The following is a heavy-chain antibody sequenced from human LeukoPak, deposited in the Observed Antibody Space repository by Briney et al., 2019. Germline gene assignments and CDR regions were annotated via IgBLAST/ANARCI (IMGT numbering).Heavy chain of an antibody. Sequence: ASVKVSCKASGYTFTSYGSSWVRQAPGQGLEWMGWISAYNGNTNYAQKLQGRVTMTTDTSTSTAYMELRSLRSADTAVYYCARAASSGWYAGGTFDYWGQGTLVTVSS. D-gene: IGHD6-19*01. CDR1: GYTFTSYG. J-gene: IGHJ4*02. CDR3: ARAASSGWYAGGTFDY. V-gene: IGHV1-18*01. CDR2: ISAYNGNT.